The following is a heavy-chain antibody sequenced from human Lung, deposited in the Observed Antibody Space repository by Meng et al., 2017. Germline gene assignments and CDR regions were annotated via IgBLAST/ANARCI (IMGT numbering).Heavy chain of an antibody. D-gene: IGHD3-3*02. Sequence: QLQESGPGLVKPSETLSLTCTISGGSITSTSSYWGWVRQPPGKGLEWIGSIYYRGSTNSNPSLKSRISMSVDMSKNQFSLKVNSVTAADTAIYYCVISSHNWGQGTLVTVSS. CDR2: IYYRGST. J-gene: IGHJ4*02. CDR1: GGSITSTSSY. CDR3: VISSHN. V-gene: IGHV4-39*07.